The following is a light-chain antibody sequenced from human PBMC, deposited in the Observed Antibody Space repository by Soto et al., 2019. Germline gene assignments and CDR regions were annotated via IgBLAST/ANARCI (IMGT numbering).Light chain of an antibody. CDR3: QQYYSYPYT. CDR1: QGISSY. V-gene: IGKV1-8*01. J-gene: IGKJ2*01. Sequence: IRMSQYPSSLSAYTGDKVTITCRASQGISSYLAWYQQKPGKAPKLLIYAASTLQSGVPSRFSGSGSGTDFTLTISCLQSEDFATYYCQQYYSYPYTFGQGTKV. CDR2: AAS.